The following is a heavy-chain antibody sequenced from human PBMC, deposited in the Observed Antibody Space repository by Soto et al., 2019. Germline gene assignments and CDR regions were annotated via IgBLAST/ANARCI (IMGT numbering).Heavy chain of an antibody. CDR1: GFTFSRFG. V-gene: IGHV3-23*01. CDR3: AKDFGSGFDY. Sequence: PGGSLRLSCVASGFTFSRFGMSWVRQAPGKGLEWVSGISGSAGSTYYADSVKGRFTISRDNSKNTLYLQMNSLRAEDTAVYYCAKDFGSGFDYWGQGTLVTVSS. D-gene: IGHD3-10*01. CDR2: ISGSAGST. J-gene: IGHJ4*02.